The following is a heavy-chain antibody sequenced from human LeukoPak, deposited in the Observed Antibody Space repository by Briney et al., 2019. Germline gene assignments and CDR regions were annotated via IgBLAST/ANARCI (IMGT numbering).Heavy chain of an antibody. CDR2: INGDGSTT. CDR3: ATGNYYDSRGYYTFGH. J-gene: IGHJ1*01. Sequence: GGSLRLSCAASGFTFSRYWMHWVRQAPGKGLVWVSRINGDGSTTSYADSVKGGFTISRDNAKNTLYLQMNSLKAEDTAVYYCATGNYYDSRGYYTFGHWGQGTLVTVSS. D-gene: IGHD3-22*01. CDR1: GFTFSRYW. V-gene: IGHV3-74*01.